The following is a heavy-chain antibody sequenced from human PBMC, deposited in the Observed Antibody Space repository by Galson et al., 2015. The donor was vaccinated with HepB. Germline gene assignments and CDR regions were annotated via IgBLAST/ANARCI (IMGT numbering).Heavy chain of an antibody. CDR1: GFTVSSNY. CDR3: ARDRGGAARGGFVY. V-gene: IGHV3-66*01. J-gene: IGHJ4*02. Sequence: SLRLSCAASGFTVSSNYMSWVRQAPGKGLEWVSVIYSSGRTYYADARKGRFTISRDNSKNTLYLQVNHLRAEDTAVYYCARDRGGAARGGFVYWVQGTLVTVSA. CDR2: IYSSGRT. D-gene: IGHD6-6*01.